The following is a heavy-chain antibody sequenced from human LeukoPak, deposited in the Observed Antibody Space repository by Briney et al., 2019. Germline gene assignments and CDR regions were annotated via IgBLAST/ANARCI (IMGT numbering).Heavy chain of an antibody. Sequence: PGGSLRLSCAASGFTFSSYWMSWVRQAPGKGLEWVANIKQDGSEKYYVDSVKGRFTISRDNAKNSLYLQMNSLRAEDTAVYYCARVPKLLWFGEFPRGDFDYWGQGTLVTVSS. CDR2: IKQDGSEK. J-gene: IGHJ4*02. V-gene: IGHV3-7*01. CDR3: ARVPKLLWFGEFPRGDFDY. CDR1: GFTFSSYW. D-gene: IGHD3-10*01.